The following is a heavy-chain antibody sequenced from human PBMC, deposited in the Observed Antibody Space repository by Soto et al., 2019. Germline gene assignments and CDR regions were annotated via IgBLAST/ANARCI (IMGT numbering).Heavy chain of an antibody. D-gene: IGHD3-16*01. CDR1: GYTFTNYW. CDR3: ARLVSLLPPSDS. Sequence: PGESLKISCQTSGYTFTNYWIGWVRQMPGGGLEWLGLIFPRDFDVRYSPSFEGHVTISADRSTATDFLQWRSLEASDSALYFCARLVSLLPPSDSWGQGPPV. J-gene: IGHJ5*01. CDR2: IFPRDFDV. V-gene: IGHV5-51*01.